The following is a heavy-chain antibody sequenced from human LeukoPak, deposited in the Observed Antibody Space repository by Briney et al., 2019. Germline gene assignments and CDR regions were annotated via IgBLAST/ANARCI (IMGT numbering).Heavy chain of an antibody. Sequence: ASVKVSCKASGYTFTSYYMHWVRQAPGQGLEWMGIINPSGGGTNYAQKFQGRVTMTRDTSISTAYMELSRLRSDDTAVYYCARDMKEGSYWYFDLWGRGTLVTVSS. CDR2: INPSGGGT. J-gene: IGHJ2*01. D-gene: IGHD3-10*01. V-gene: IGHV1-2*02. CDR1: GYTFTSYY. CDR3: ARDMKEGSYWYFDL.